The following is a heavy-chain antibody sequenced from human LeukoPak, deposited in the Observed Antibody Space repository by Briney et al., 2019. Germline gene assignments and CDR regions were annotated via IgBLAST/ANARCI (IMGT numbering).Heavy chain of an antibody. V-gene: IGHV3-64*04. J-gene: IGHJ4*02. D-gene: IGHD1-7*01. Sequence: PGGSLRLSCSASGFAFSAYSMHWVRQAPGKGLEYVSTISSNGDIKHYADSVKGRFTISRDNSKNTLYLQMNSLRAEDTAVYYCAKDLTGVNYCLDQWGQGTLVTVSS. CDR2: ISSNGDIK. CDR1: GFAFSAYS. CDR3: AKDLTGVNYCLDQ.